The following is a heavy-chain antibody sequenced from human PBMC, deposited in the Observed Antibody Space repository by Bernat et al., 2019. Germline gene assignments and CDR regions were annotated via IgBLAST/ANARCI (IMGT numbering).Heavy chain of an antibody. CDR1: AFTFSTYA. V-gene: IGHV3-23*01. J-gene: IGHJ5*02. D-gene: IGHD4-17*01. CDR3: AKELRSSENWFDP. Sequence: VHLLESGGGLVQPGGSLRLSCSASAFTFSTYAMNWVRQAPGKGLEWVSTISGSGFSTYNADSVKGRFTIYRDNSKNTLSLQMNSLRAEDTAIYYYAKELRSSENWFDPWGQGTLVTVSS. CDR2: ISGSGFST.